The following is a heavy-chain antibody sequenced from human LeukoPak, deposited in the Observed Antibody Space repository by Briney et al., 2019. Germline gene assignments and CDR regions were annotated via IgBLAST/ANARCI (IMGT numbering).Heavy chain of an antibody. CDR1: GFTFSSYS. J-gene: IGHJ6*02. V-gene: IGHV3-48*01. CDR2: ISSSSSTI. CDR3: AKDLPLRHIVVVPAAKDYYYGMDV. Sequence: GGSLRLSCAASGFTFSSYSMNWVRQAPGKGLEWVSYISSSSSTIYYADSVKGRFTISRDNSKNTLYLQMNSLRAEDTAVYYCAKDLPLRHIVVVPAAKDYYYGMDVWGQGTTVTVSS. D-gene: IGHD2-2*01.